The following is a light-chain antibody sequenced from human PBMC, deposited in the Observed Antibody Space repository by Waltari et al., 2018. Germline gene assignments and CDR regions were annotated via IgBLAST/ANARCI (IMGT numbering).Light chain of an antibody. CDR2: EVR. Sequence: QSALTQPASVSGSPGQSLTISCTGTRIDVRAYDYVSWYQQKPGKAPHLIIYEVRDRPPGVPNRFSGSKSGYTAFLTISGLQAEDEADYYCTSYTTSRTWVFGGGTKLTVL. CDR3: TSYTTSRTWV. J-gene: IGLJ3*02. V-gene: IGLV2-14*01. CDR1: RIDVRAYDY.